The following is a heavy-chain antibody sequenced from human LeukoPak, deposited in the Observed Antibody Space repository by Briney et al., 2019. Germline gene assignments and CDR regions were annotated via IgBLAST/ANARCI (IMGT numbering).Heavy chain of an antibody. D-gene: IGHD2-15*01. Sequence: GGSLRLSCAASGFPFSSYTMNWVRQTPGKGLEWISSITSSSGHIYSADSAKGRFTISRDNAENSLYLEMNSLRVEDTAVYYCARGSGAAAYWGQGTLVTVSS. CDR1: GFPFSSYT. V-gene: IGHV3-21*01. CDR2: ITSSSGHI. CDR3: ARGSGAAAY. J-gene: IGHJ4*02.